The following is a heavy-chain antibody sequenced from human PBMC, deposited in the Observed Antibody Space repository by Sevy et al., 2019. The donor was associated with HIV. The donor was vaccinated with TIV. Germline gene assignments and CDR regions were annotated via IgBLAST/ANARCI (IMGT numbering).Heavy chain of an antibody. D-gene: IGHD3-3*01. CDR1: GFNFRDFY. CDR2: ISSSGGAK. CDR3: ARDSSGEEFRFYYYYMDV. V-gene: IGHV3-11*04. J-gene: IGHJ6*03. Sequence: GGSLRLSCAASGFNFRDFYMTWIRQAPGKGLEWVAYISSSGGAKYYADSVAGRFTISRDNAKNSMYLQMNSLRADDAAIYFCARDSSGEEFRFYYYYMDVWGKGTAVTVSS.